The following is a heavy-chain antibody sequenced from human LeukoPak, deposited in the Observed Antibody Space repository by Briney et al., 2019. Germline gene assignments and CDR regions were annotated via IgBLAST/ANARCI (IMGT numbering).Heavy chain of an antibody. V-gene: IGHV4-38-2*02. CDR2: IYHSGST. J-gene: IGHJ5*02. CDR1: GYSISSGYY. Sequence: SETLSLTCTVSGYSISSGYYWGWIRQPPGKGLEWIGSIYHSGSTYYNPSLKSRVTISVDTSKNQFSLKLSSVTAADTAVYYCARVGGYKYSHYNWFDPWGQEPWSPSPQ. D-gene: IGHD5-24*01. CDR3: ARVGGYKYSHYNWFDP.